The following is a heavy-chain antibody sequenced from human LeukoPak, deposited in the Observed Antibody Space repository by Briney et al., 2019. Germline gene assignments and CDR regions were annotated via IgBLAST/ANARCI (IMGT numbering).Heavy chain of an antibody. CDR3: ARGGLEPVDY. CDR1: QFTFSNYW. D-gene: IGHD1-1*01. Sequence: GGCLTLSCAASQFTFSNYWMYWVRQAPGKGLVWVSRINSDGSSTNYADSVKGRFTISRDNAQNTLYLQMSSLRADDTAVYYCARGGLEPVDYWAREPWSPSPQ. CDR2: INSDGSST. J-gene: IGHJ4*02. V-gene: IGHV3-74*01.